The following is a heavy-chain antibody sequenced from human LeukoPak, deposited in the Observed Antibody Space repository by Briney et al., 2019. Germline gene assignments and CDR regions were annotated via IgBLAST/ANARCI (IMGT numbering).Heavy chain of an antibody. CDR2: ISGSGGST. V-gene: IGHV3-23*01. CDR3: AVTTVGFALDY. Sequence: PGGSLRLSCAASGFTFSSYGMSWVRQAPGKGLEWVSAISGSGGSTYYADSVKGRFTISRDNARNSLYLQMNSLRAEDTAVYYCAVTTVGFALDYWGQGTLVTVSS. J-gene: IGHJ4*02. D-gene: IGHD4-17*01. CDR1: GFTFSSYG.